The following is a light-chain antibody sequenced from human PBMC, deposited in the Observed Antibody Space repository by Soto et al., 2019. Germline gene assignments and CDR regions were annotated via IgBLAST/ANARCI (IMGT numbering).Light chain of an antibody. CDR3: QQYRSYSLT. V-gene: IGKV3-15*01. CDR2: RAS. Sequence: EVVMTQSPVAVSVSPVERATLSCRVCQCVTSNVAWYQQKPGQAPRLLIYRASARATGVPARFSGSGSGTEFTLSIGSLQPDDFATYYCQQYRSYSLTFGGGTKVDI. CDR1: QCVTSN. J-gene: IGKJ4*01.